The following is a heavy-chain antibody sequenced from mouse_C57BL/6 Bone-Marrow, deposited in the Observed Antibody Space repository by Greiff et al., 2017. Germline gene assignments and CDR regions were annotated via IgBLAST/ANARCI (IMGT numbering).Heavy chain of an antibody. J-gene: IGHJ3*01. CDR1: GFTFSSYG. CDR3: ARSLLKQAWFAY. Sequence: EVQVVESGGDLVKPGGSLKLSCAASGFTFSSYGMSWVRQTPDKRLEWVATISSGGSYTYYPDSVKGRFTISRDNAKNTLYLQMSSLKSEDTAMYYCARSLLKQAWFAYWGQGTLVTVSA. CDR2: ISSGGSYT. V-gene: IGHV5-6*01. D-gene: IGHD1-3*01.